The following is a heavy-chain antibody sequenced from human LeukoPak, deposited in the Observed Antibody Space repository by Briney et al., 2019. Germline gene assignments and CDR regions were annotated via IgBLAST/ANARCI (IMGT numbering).Heavy chain of an antibody. CDR1: GGSISGYY. CDR3: ARAPRIAARPRDRYMDV. V-gene: IGHV4-34*01. Sequence: SETLSLTCTVSGGSISGYYWSWIRQPPGKGLEWIGEINHSGSTNYNPSLKSRVTISVDTSKNQFSLKLSSVTAADTAVYYCARAPRIAARPRDRYMDVWGKGTTVTVSS. D-gene: IGHD6-6*01. J-gene: IGHJ6*03. CDR2: INHSGST.